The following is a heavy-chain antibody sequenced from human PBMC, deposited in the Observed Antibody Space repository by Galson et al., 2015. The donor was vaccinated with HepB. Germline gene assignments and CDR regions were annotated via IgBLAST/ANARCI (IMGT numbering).Heavy chain of an antibody. CDR1: GDSVSSNSAA. J-gene: IGHJ6*02. CDR3: AYGVDV. Sequence: CAISGDSVSSNSAAWSWIRQSPSRGLEWLGRTYYRSKWYKDYAVSVKIRITINPDTSKNQVSLQLEYVTPEDTAVYYCAYGVDVWGQGTTVTVSS. CDR2: TYYRSKWYK. V-gene: IGHV6-1*01.